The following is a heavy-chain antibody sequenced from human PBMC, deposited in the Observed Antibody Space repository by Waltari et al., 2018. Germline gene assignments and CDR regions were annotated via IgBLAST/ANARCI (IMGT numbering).Heavy chain of an antibody. J-gene: IGHJ4*02. CDR1: GYTFTSYY. D-gene: IGHD2-15*01. Sequence: QVQLVQSGAEVKKPGASVKVSCKASGYTFTSYYINWVRPATGQGLEWMGWMNPNSGNTGYAQKFQGRVTMTRNTSISTAYMELSSLRSEDTAVYYCATDSYCSGGSCYPDYWGQGTLVTVSS. CDR3: ATDSYCSGGSCYPDY. V-gene: IGHV1-8*01. CDR2: MNPNSGNT.